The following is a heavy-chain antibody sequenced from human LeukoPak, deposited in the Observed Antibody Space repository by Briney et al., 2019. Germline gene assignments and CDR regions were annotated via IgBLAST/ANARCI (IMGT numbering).Heavy chain of an antibody. V-gene: IGHV4-39*07. CDR2: TFSGGNA. Sequence: PSETLSLTCSVSGGSISSAIFYWGWIRQPPGMGLEWIGSTFSGGNAYHNPSLKSRVTISVDTTQNQFSLKLSSVTAADTAVYYCARHDYGSGSYYNTGFDYWGQGTLVTVSS. D-gene: IGHD3-10*01. CDR1: GGSISSAIFY. CDR3: ARHDYGSGSYYNTGFDY. J-gene: IGHJ4*02.